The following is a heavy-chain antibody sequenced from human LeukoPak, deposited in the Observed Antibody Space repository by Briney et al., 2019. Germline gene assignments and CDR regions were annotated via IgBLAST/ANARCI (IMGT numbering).Heavy chain of an antibody. Sequence: PGGSLRLSCAASGFTFSSYGMHWVRQPPGQGLVWVARITSDGTSISYAESVKGRFTISRDNAKNTLYLQMNSLRVDDTAIYYCARDWYHATDYWGQGTLVTVSS. CDR3: ARDWYHATDY. J-gene: IGHJ4*02. V-gene: IGHV3-74*03. D-gene: IGHD2-2*01. CDR1: GFTFSSYG. CDR2: ITSDGTSI.